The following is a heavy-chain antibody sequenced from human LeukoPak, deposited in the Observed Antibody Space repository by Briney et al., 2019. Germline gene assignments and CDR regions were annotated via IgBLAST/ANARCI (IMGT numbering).Heavy chain of an antibody. Sequence: PSETLSLTCTVSGGSISGYYWSWIRQPPGKGLEWIGYIYYGGSTNYNPSLKSRVTMSVVKSKNLFSLNLSSVTAADTAVYYCARHGTDYWGHGTLVTVSP. V-gene: IGHV4-59*08. CDR1: GGSISGYY. CDR2: IYYGGST. CDR3: ARHGTDY. J-gene: IGHJ4*01.